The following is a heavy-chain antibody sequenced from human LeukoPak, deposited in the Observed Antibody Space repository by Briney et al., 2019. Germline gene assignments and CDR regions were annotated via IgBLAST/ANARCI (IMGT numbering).Heavy chain of an antibody. D-gene: IGHD5-24*01. CDR2: ISSSSSHI. J-gene: IGHJ6*02. V-gene: IGHV3-21*01. Sequence: GGSLRLSCAASGFTFSSYSMNWVRQAPGKGLEWVSSISSSSSHIYYADSVKGRFTISRDNAKNSLYLQMNSLRAEDTAVYYCAREEMTPYGMDVWGQGTTVTVSS. CDR1: GFTFSSYS. CDR3: AREEMTPYGMDV.